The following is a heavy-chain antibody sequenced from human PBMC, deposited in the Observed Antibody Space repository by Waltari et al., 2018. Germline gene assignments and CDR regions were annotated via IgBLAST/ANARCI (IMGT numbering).Heavy chain of an antibody. J-gene: IGHJ3*01. Sequence: QVQLVQSGPEVQQPGSSVKVSCQSSGGPFLLVGIHWLRQAPGQGREWMGKIIPMTGITDYEQKFQGRLRITADRSTTTGYMELRSLGTEDTAIYYCARRVSTKGAFEVWGRGTLVTVSP. CDR2: IIPMTGIT. CDR1: GGPFLLVG. CDR3: ARRVSTKGAFEV. D-gene: IGHD5-12*01. V-gene: IGHV1-69*02.